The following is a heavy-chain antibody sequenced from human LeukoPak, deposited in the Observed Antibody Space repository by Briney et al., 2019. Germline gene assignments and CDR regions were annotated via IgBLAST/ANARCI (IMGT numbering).Heavy chain of an antibody. CDR2: IYYSGST. V-gene: IGHV4-59*01. CDR1: GFTFSSYA. J-gene: IGHJ5*02. CDR3: ARVGAEYYYDSSGYIWFDP. Sequence: GSLRLSCAASGFTFSSYAMSWIRQPPGKGLEWIGYIYYSGSTNYNPSLKSRVTISVDTSKNQFSLKLSSVTAADTAVYYCARVGAEYYYDSSGYIWFDPWGQGTLVTVSS. D-gene: IGHD3-22*01.